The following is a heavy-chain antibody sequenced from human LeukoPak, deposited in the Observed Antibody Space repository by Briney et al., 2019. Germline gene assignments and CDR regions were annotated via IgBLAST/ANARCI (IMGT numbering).Heavy chain of an antibody. J-gene: IGHJ3*02. CDR1: GYNLTELS. D-gene: IGHD1-26*01. Sequence: GASVKVSCKVSGYNLTELSMHWVRQAPGKGLEWMGGFDPEDGETIYAQKFQGRVTMTEDTSTDTAYMELSSLRSEDTAVYYCATMSGSYLGDAFDIWGQGTMVTVSS. CDR3: ATMSGSYLGDAFDI. CDR2: FDPEDGET. V-gene: IGHV1-24*01.